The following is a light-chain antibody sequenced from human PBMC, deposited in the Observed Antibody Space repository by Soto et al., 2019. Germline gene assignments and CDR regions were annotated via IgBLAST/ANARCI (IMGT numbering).Light chain of an antibody. CDR3: QQYNNWLWT. Sequence: EIVLTQSPGTLSLSPGERATLSCRASQSVSSSYLAWYQQKPGQAPRLLIYGASSRATGIPDRFSGSGSGTDFTLTISSLQSEDFDVYYCQQYNNWLWTLGQGTKVDIK. J-gene: IGKJ1*01. V-gene: IGKV3-20*01. CDR2: GAS. CDR1: QSVSSSY.